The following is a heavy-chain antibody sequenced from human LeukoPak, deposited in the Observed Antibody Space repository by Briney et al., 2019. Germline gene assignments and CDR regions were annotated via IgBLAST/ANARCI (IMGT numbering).Heavy chain of an antibody. J-gene: IGHJ6*02. Sequence: GGSLRLSCAASGFTFSDYYMSWIRQAPGKGLEWVSYISSSGSTIYYADSVKGRFTISRDNAKNSLYLQMNSLRAEDTAVYSCARVLPGYCTSTSCYPLYGMDVWGQGTTVTVSS. CDR1: GFTFSDYY. V-gene: IGHV3-11*04. D-gene: IGHD2-2*03. CDR3: ARVLPGYCTSTSCYPLYGMDV. CDR2: ISSSGSTI.